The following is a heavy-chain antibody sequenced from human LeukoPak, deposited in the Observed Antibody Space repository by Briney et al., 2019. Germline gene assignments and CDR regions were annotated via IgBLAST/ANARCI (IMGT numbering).Heavy chain of an antibody. Sequence: PGGSLRLSCAASGFTFSSYRMTWVRQAPGKGLEWVSSISSSSSYIYYADSVKGRFTISRDNAKNSLYLQMNSLRAEDTAVYYCARVWDTIFGVVIIFPYGMDVWGQGTTVTVSS. D-gene: IGHD3-3*01. V-gene: IGHV3-21*01. CDR1: GFTFSSYR. CDR2: ISSSSSYI. J-gene: IGHJ6*02. CDR3: ARVWDTIFGVVIIFPYGMDV.